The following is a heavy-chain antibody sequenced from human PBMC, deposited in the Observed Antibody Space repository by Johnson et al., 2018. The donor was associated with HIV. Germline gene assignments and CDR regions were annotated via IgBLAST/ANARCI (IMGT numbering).Heavy chain of an antibody. V-gene: IGHV3-30*03. CDR3: AIGRGEFPRHAFDI. J-gene: IGHJ3*02. D-gene: IGHD3-10*01. CDR1: GFTFSDYY. CDR2: ISNDGSNN. Sequence: QVQLVESGGGLVKPGGSLRLSCVASGFTFSDYYMTWVRQAPGKGLEWVAVISNDGSNNYYADSVKGRFTISKDNSRNTLFLHMNSLRADDTAVYYCAIGRGEFPRHAFDIWGQGTMVTVSS.